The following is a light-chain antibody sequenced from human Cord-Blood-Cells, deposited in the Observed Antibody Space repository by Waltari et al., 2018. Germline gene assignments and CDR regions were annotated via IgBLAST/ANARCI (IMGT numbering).Light chain of an antibody. CDR3: QQYRT. Sequence: DIQMTQSPSTLSACVGDRVTITCRASQSISSWLAWYQQKPGKAPKLLIYKASSLESGVPSRFSGSGSGTEFTLTISSLQPDDFATYYCQQYRTFGQGTKVEIK. CDR2: KAS. V-gene: IGKV1-5*03. J-gene: IGKJ1*01. CDR1: QSISSW.